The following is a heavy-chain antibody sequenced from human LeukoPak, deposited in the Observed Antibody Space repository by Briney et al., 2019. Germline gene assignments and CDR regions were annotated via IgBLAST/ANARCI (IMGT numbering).Heavy chain of an antibody. CDR1: GFTFSSYA. CDR3: ARDSAYCGGDCYLFDI. Sequence: GGSLRLSCAASGFTFSSYAMSWVRQAPGKGLEWVSAISGSGGSTYYADSVKGRFTISRDNSKNTLYLQMNSLRAEDTAVYYCARDSAYCGGDCYLFDIWGQGTMVTVSS. J-gene: IGHJ3*02. CDR2: ISGSGGST. V-gene: IGHV3-23*01. D-gene: IGHD2-21*01.